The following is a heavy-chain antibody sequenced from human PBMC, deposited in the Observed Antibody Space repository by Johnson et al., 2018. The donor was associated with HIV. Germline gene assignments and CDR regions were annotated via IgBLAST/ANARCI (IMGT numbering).Heavy chain of an antibody. J-gene: IGHJ3*02. CDR2: INVDGSQM. D-gene: IGHD7-27*01. CDR1: GFTFSSFW. V-gene: IGHV3-7*01. Sequence: EVRLVESGGGLVQPGGSLRLSCAASGFTFSSFWMTWVRQAPGKGLEWVANINVDGSQMYYLDSVQGRFTISRDNSKNSLYLQMNSLRAEDTAVYYCARQLGSDAFDIWGQGTMVTVSA. CDR3: ARQLGSDAFDI.